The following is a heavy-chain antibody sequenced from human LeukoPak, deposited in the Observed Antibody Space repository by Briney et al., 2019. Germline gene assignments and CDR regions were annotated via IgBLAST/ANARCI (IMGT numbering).Heavy chain of an antibody. CDR3: ARLHYDVLTGPFDY. D-gene: IGHD3-9*01. CDR1: GITVNTNY. J-gene: IGHJ4*02. CDR2: IYSGGAT. Sequence: PGGSLRLSCAASGITVNTNYMSWVRQAPGKGLEWVSIIYSGGATFYADSVKGRFTISGESSKNTLWLQMNSLRAEDTAVYYCARLHYDVLTGPFDYWGQGTLVTVSS. V-gene: IGHV3-66*04.